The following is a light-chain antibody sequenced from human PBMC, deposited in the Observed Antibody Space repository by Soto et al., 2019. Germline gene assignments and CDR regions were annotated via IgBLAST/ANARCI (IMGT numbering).Light chain of an antibody. Sequence: EIVLTQSPGTLSLSPGERATLSCRASQSVSSSYLAWYQQKPGQAPRLLIYGASSRATGIPDRFSGSGSGTDFTLTISRLEPEDFATYYCQQSSNYFTFGPGTKVDI. V-gene: IGKV3-20*01. CDR3: QQSSNYFT. J-gene: IGKJ3*01. CDR1: QSVSSSY. CDR2: GAS.